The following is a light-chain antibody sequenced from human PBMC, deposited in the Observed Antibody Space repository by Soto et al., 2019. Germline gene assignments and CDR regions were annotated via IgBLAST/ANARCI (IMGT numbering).Light chain of an antibody. V-gene: IGKV1-39*01. CDR2: AAS. CDR1: QSISDN. Sequence: EMTQSPSSLSASVGDRVTITCRASQSISDNVNWYQFQPGKAPKLLIYAASSLQTGVPSRFSGSGSGTDFALIISSLQPEDSATYYYQQSYCPPYTFGLGTKVEIK. CDR3: QQSYCPPYT. J-gene: IGKJ3*01.